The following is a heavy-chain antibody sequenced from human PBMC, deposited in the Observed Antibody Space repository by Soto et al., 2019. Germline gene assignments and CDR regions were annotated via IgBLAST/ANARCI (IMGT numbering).Heavy chain of an antibody. D-gene: IGHD2-15*01. Sequence: SETLSLTCTVSGGSISSYYWSWIRQPPGKGLEWIGYIYYSGSTNYNPSLKSRVTISVDTSKNQFSLKLSSVTAADTAVYYCAREVVAATRGAFDIWGQGTMVTVSS. CDR3: AREVVAATRGAFDI. CDR2: IYYSGST. CDR1: GGSISSYY. J-gene: IGHJ3*02. V-gene: IGHV4-59*01.